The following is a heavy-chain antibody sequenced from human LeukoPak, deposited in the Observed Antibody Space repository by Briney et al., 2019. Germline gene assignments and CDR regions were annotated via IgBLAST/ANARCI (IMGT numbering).Heavy chain of an antibody. Sequence: GGSLRLSCAASGFTFTSYAMSWVRQAPGRGLEWVSAISGSGGSTYYADSVKGRFTISRDNSKNTLYLQMNSLRAEDTAVYYCAKGGRGPVPAAIVFDYWGQGTLVTVSS. J-gene: IGHJ4*02. CDR1: GFTFTSYA. CDR2: ISGSGGST. V-gene: IGHV3-23*01. D-gene: IGHD2-2*02. CDR3: AKGGRGPVPAAIVFDY.